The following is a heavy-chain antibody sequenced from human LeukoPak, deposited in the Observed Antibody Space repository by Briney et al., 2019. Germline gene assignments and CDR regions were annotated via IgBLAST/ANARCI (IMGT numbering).Heavy chain of an antibody. CDR3: ARDRTPNLKITMVRGVTGAFDI. J-gene: IGHJ3*02. CDR1: GGTFSSYA. Sequence: SVKVSCKASGGTFSSYAISWVRQAPGQGLEWMGGIIPIFGTANYAQKFQGRVTITADESTSTAYMELSSLRSEDTAVYYCARDRTPNLKITMVRGVTGAFDIWGQGTMVTVSS. D-gene: IGHD3-10*01. CDR2: IIPIFGTA. V-gene: IGHV1-69*13.